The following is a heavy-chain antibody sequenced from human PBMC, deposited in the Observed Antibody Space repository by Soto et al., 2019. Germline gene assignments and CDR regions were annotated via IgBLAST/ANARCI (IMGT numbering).Heavy chain of an antibody. Sequence: SETLSLTCTVSGGSISSSSYYWGWIRQPPGKGLEWIGSIYYSGSTYYNPSLKSRVTISVDTSKNQFSLKLSSVTAADTAVYYCARSELGYYDSSGYSWFAPWGQGTLVTVSS. CDR3: ARSELGYYDSSGYSWFAP. CDR1: GGSISSSSYY. CDR2: IYYSGST. J-gene: IGHJ5*02. D-gene: IGHD3-22*01. V-gene: IGHV4-39*01.